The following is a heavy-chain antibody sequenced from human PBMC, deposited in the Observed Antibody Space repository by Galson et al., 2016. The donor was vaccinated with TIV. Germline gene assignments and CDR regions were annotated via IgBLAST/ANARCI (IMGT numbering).Heavy chain of an antibody. D-gene: IGHD6-19*01. Sequence: QSGAEVTKPGESLKISCRGSGYRFSDYWIGWVRQTPEEGLEWMGVIYPGASDTKYSPSFQGQVTISADKSINTAYLQWNRLKASDTAIYFCATLSSGRPNYFDNWGQGTQVIVSS. V-gene: IGHV5-51*01. J-gene: IGHJ4*02. CDR3: ATLSSGRPNYFDN. CDR1: GYRFSDYW. CDR2: IYPGASDT.